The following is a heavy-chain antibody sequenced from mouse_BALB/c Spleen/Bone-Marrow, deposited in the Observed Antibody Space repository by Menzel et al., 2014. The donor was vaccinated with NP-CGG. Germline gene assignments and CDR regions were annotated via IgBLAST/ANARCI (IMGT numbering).Heavy chain of an antibody. CDR2: INPDSSTI. V-gene: IGHV4-1*02. Sequence: EVNVVESGGGLVQPGGSLKLSCAASGFDFSRYWMSWVRQAPGKGLEWIGGINPDSSTINYTPSLKDKFIISRDNAKNTLYLQKSKVRSEDTALYYCTRLHYYGYSAYWGQGTLVTVST. D-gene: IGHD1-2*01. J-gene: IGHJ3*01. CDR3: TRLHYYGYSAY. CDR1: GFDFSRYW.